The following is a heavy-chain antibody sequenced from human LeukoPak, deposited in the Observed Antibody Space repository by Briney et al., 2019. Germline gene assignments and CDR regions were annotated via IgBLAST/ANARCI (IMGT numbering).Heavy chain of an antibody. J-gene: IGHJ4*02. CDR3: ASGDTVVTTYFDY. CDR2: ISSSSSYI. V-gene: IGHV3-21*01. Sequence: GGSLRLSCAASGFTFSGYSMNWVRQAPGKGLEWVPSISSSSSYIYYADSVKGRFTISRDNAKNSLYLHMNSLRAEDTAVYYCASGDTVVTTYFDYWGQGTLVTVSS. CDR1: GFTFSGYS. D-gene: IGHD4-23*01.